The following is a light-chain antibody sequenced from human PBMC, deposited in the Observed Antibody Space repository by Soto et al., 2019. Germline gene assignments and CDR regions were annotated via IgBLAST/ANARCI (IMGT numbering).Light chain of an antibody. CDR1: SRDVNDYKF. CDR2: GVS. CDR3: CSYTGTYSYV. Sequence: QSALTQPRSLSGSPGQSVTISCTGTSRDVNDYKFVSWYQQHPGKAPKLMIFGVSERPSGVPDRFSASKSANTASLSISGLQAEDEADYYCCSYTGTYSYVFGSVTKLTVL. V-gene: IGLV2-11*01. J-gene: IGLJ1*01.